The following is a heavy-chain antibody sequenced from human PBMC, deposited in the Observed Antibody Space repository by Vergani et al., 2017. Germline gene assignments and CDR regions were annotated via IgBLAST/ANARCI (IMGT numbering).Heavy chain of an antibody. CDR2: ISYDGSNK. CDR3: ARDLNHRYNWNDLGLREDFDY. V-gene: IGHV3-30-3*01. CDR1: GFTFSSYA. D-gene: IGHD1-20*01. Sequence: VQLVESGGGLVQPGGSLRLSCAASGFTFSSYAMHWVRQAPGKGLEWVAVISYDGSNKYYADSVKGRFTISRDNSKNTLYLQMNSLRAEDTAVYYCARDLNHRYNWNDLGLREDFDYWGQGTLVTVSS. J-gene: IGHJ4*02.